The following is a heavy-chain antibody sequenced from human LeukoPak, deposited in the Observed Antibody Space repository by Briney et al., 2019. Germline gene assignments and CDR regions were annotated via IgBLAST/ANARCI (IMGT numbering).Heavy chain of an antibody. CDR2: IKSKTDGGTT. CDR1: GFTFSNAW. Sequence: PGGSLRLSCAASGFTFSNAWMSWVRQAPGKGLEWVGRIKSKTDGGTTDYAAPVKGRFTISRDDSKNTLYLQMNSLRAEDTAVYYCAKSINSYSSGWDYFDYWGQGTLVTVSS. J-gene: IGHJ4*02. D-gene: IGHD6-19*01. V-gene: IGHV3-15*01. CDR3: AKSINSYSSGWDYFDY.